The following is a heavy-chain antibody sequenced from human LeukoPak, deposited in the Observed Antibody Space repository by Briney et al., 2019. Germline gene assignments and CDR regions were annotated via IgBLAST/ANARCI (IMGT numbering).Heavy chain of an antibody. Sequence: PGGSLRLSCAASGFTFTTYDMSWVRQAPGRGLEWVSSIDGSGAGTYYADSVKGRFTISRDNSKNTLYLQMNSLRAEDAAVYYCATHGTSLDDYWGQGTLVTVSS. D-gene: IGHD1-1*01. CDR2: IDGSGAGT. J-gene: IGHJ4*02. CDR1: GFTFTTYD. CDR3: ATHGTSLDDY. V-gene: IGHV3-23*01.